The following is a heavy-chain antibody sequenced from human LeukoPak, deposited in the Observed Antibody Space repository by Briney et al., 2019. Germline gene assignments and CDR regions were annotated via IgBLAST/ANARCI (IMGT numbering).Heavy chain of an antibody. J-gene: IGHJ4*02. Sequence: GGSLRLSCAASGFTFTSSAMSWVRQAPSKGLEWVAFITNEGSNKYYTDSVKGRFTISRDNSKNTLYLQMNSLRAEDTAVYYCAKELFQWANADYWGQGTLVTVSS. CDR1: GFTFTSSA. CDR2: ITNEGSNK. V-gene: IGHV3-30*02. CDR3: AKELFQWANADY. D-gene: IGHD1-26*01.